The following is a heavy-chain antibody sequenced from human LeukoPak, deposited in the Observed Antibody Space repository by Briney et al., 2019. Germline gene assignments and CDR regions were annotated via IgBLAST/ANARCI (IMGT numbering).Heavy chain of an antibody. D-gene: IGHD3-16*02. CDR1: GLTFSNHY. V-gene: IGHV3-66*01. CDR3: ARGPNYIWGSYRSGPYDI. Sequence: PGGSLRLFCAASGLTFSNHYMSWVREPLGKGLDGSSIVYTGRDTTHADSVKRKFTISKGSSKNTLYLQKNNLRPEDTTIYYCARGPNYIWGSYRSGPYDIWGQGTLVTVSS. CDR2: VYTGRDT. J-gene: IGHJ3*02.